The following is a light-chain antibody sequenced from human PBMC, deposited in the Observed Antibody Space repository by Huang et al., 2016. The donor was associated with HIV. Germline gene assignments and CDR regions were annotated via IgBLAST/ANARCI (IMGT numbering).Light chain of an antibody. CDR1: QSLVPSDGNTY. CDR2: NVS. J-gene: IGKJ2*01. CDR3: MQGTHWPPYT. V-gene: IGKV2-30*02. Sequence: DVVMTQSPLSLPVTLGQPASISCRSSQSLVPSDGNTYLNWFQQRPGQSPRRLIYNVSNRDSGVPDRFSGSGSGTDFTLKISRVEAEDVGVYYCMQGTHWPPYTFGQGTKLEIK.